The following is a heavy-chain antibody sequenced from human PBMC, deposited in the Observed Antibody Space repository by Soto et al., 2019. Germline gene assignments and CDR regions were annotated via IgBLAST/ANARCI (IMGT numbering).Heavy chain of an antibody. D-gene: IGHD2-21*02. V-gene: IGHV4-30-4*01. Sequence: QVQLQESGPELVKPSQTLSLTCTVSGASIRSTDYYWSWIRQAPGKGLEWIWYVYYTGSTYYNPSLMSRLTISVDTSKNQISLKLTSVTAAETAVYYCVRTARQGAVAPHWFDRWGQGTQVTVSS. CDR1: GASIRSTDYY. CDR3: VRTARQGAVAPHWFDR. CDR2: VYYTGST. J-gene: IGHJ5*02.